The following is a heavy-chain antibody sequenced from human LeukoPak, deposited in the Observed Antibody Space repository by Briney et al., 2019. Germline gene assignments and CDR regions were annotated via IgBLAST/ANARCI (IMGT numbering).Heavy chain of an antibody. CDR3: ARDSHYYDSTDYFDY. D-gene: IGHD3-22*01. CDR2: IYYSGST. Sequence: TSETLSLTCTVSGGSISSGDYYWSWIRQPPGKGLEWIGYIYYSGSTYYNPSLKSRVTISVDTSKNQFSLKLSSVAAADTAVYYCARDSHYYDSTDYFDYWGQGTLVTVSS. J-gene: IGHJ4*02. CDR1: GGSISSGDYY. V-gene: IGHV4-30-4*01.